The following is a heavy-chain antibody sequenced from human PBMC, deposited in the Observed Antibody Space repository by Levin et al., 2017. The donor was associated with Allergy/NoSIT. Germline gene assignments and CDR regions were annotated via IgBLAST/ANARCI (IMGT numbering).Heavy chain of an antibody. D-gene: IGHD3-16*02. Sequence: GSLRLSCAVYGGSFSGYYWSWIRQPPGKGLEWIGEINHSGSTNYNPSLKSRVTISVDTSKNQFSLKLSSVTAADTAVYYCARASYDYVWGSYRPVPGPPDYWGQGTLVTVSS. CDR3: ARASYDYVWGSYRPVPGPPDY. CDR2: INHSGST. J-gene: IGHJ4*02. V-gene: IGHV4-34*01. CDR1: GGSFSGYY.